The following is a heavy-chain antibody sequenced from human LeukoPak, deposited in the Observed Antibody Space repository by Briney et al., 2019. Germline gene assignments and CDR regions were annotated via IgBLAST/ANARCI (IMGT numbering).Heavy chain of an antibody. D-gene: IGHD2/OR15-2a*01. CDR3: ASLFSWFDP. CDR1: GFTFSRYS. Sequence: GGSLRLSCVVSGFTFSRYSMNWVRQAPGKGLEWVSSISNSSDYIFYSDSVKGRFTISRDNANNSLYLQMNSLKAEDTAVYYCASLFSWFDPWGQGTLVTVSS. CDR2: ISNSSDYI. J-gene: IGHJ5*02. V-gene: IGHV3-21*01.